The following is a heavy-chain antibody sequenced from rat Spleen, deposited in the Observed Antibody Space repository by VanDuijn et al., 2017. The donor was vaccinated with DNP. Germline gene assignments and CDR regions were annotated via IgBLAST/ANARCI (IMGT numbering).Heavy chain of an antibody. Sequence: QVQLKESGPGLVQPSQTLSLTCTVAGFSLTSYNVHWVRQPPGKGLEWMGVIWNTGGTRYNSALKSRLSIIRDTSKSQVFLKMNSLQTEDTAIYYCTRDDNLGYWGQGVMVTVSS. CDR3: TRDDNLGY. CDR2: IWNTGGT. V-gene: IGHV2-41*01. CDR1: GFSLTSYN. D-gene: IGHD1-10*01. J-gene: IGHJ2*01.